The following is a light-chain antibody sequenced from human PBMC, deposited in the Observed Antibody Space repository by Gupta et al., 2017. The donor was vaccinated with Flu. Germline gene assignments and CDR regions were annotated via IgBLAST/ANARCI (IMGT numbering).Light chain of an antibody. J-gene: IGLJ2*01. CDR1: NIGSKS. Sequence: SYVLTQPPSASVAPGQTARITCEGNNIGSKSVHWYQQKPGQAPVLVVHDDSDRPSGIPERFSGSNSGNTATLIISRVEAGDEADYYCQVWDSTNDPVVFGGGTKLTVL. CDR2: DDS. CDR3: QVWDSTNDPVV. V-gene: IGLV3-21*02.